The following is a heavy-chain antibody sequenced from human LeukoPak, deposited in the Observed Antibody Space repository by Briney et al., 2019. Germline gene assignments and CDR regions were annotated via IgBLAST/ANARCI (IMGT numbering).Heavy chain of an antibody. V-gene: IGHV1-69*01. J-gene: IGHJ6*03. CDR1: GGTFSSYA. D-gene: IGHD6-19*01. CDR2: IIPIFGTA. CDR3: ARALYSSGWYSLGNYYYYYMDV. Sequence: ASVKVSCKASGGTFSSYAISWVRQAPGQGLEWMGGIIPIFGTANYAQKFQGRVTITADESTSTAYMELSSLRSEDTAVYYCARALYSSGWYSLGNYYYYYMDVWGKGTTVTVSS.